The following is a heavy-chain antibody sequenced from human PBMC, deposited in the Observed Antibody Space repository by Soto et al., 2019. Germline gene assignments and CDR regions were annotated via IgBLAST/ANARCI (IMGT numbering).Heavy chain of an antibody. Sequence: QVQLVESGGGVVQPGRSLRLSCVASGFTFSGYGMHWVRQAPGKGLEWVAIIRYDGSNIYYADSVRGRFAISRDNSKNTWFLQMKSLGAGDTAVYYCARDGVGGTAFWGYFNYWAKGALVTVSS. CDR3: ARDGVGGTAFWGYFNY. CDR2: IRYDGSNI. J-gene: IGHJ4*02. V-gene: IGHV3-33*01. D-gene: IGHD1-1*01. CDR1: GFTFSGYG.